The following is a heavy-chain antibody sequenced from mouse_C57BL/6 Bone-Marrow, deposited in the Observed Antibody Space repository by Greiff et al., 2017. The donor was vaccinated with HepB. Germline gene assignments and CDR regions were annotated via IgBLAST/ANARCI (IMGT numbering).Heavy chain of an antibody. D-gene: IGHD1-1*01. V-gene: IGHV5-12*01. Sequence: DVLLVESGGGLVQPGGSLKLSCAASGFTFSDYYMSWVRQTPEKRLEWVAYISNGGGSTYYPDTVKGRFTISRDNAKNTLYLQMSRLKSEDTAMYYCARHPHYDSSNDAMDYWGQGTSVTVSS. CDR1: GFTFSDYY. J-gene: IGHJ4*01. CDR3: ARHPHYDSSNDAMDY. CDR2: ISNGGGST.